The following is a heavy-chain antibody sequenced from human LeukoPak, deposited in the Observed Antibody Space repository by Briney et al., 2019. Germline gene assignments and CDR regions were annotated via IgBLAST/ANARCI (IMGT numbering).Heavy chain of an antibody. CDR3: ARAPSEIGGYYPEYFRH. CDR2: IKSDGST. Sequence: GGSPRLSCAASGFTFSSYWMHWVRQAPGKGLVWVSRIKSDGSTRYADSVKGRFTISRDNAKNTVSLQMNSLRAEDTGVYYCARAPSEIGGYYPEYFRHWGQGILVTVSP. D-gene: IGHD3-22*01. CDR1: GFTFSSYW. J-gene: IGHJ1*01. V-gene: IGHV3-74*01.